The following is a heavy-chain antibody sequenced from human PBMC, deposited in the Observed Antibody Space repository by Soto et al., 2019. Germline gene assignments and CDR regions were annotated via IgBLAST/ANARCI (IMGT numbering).Heavy chain of an antibody. D-gene: IGHD2-15*01. CDR1: GYTFTSYY. V-gene: IGHV1-46*03. Sequence: ASVKVACKASGYTFTSYYMHRVRQAPGQRLEWMGIINPSGGSTSYAQKFQSRVTMTRDTSTSTVYMELSSLRSEDTAVYYCARGPNYRGGAFDIWDQGAMVTVS. CDR2: INPSGGST. J-gene: IGHJ3*02. CDR3: ARGPNYRGGAFDI.